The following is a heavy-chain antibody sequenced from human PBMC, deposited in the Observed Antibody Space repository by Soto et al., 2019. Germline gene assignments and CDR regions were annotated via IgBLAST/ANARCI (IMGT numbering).Heavy chain of an antibody. CDR2: IYYSGST. CDR1: GGSISSSSYY. J-gene: IGHJ4*02. Sequence: QLQLQESGPGLVKPSETLSLTCTVSGGSISSSSYYWGWIRQPPGKGLAWIGSIYYSGSTYYNPSLKSRVTISVDTSKNKFSLKLSSVTAADTAVYYCARLRRYYDSSGYYYLQSGIDYWGQGTLVIVSS. CDR3: ARLRRYYDSSGYYYLQSGIDY. V-gene: IGHV4-39*01. D-gene: IGHD3-22*01.